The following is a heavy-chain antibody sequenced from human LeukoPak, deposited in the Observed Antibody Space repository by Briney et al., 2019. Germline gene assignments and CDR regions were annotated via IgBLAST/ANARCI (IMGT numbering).Heavy chain of an antibody. Sequence: SETLSLTCGVSGGSISSSYWWSWVRPPPGKGLEWIGEIYHSGSTNYNPSLKSRVTISMDKSKNQFSLNLSSVTAADTAVYYCAREGGYYDSSGYYYVADAFDIWGQGTMVTVSS. J-gene: IGHJ3*02. CDR3: AREGGYYDSSGYYYVADAFDI. D-gene: IGHD3-22*01. V-gene: IGHV4-4*02. CDR1: GGSISSSYW. CDR2: IYHSGST.